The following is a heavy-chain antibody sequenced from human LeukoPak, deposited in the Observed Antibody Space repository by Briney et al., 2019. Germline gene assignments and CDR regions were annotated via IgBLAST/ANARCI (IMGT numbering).Heavy chain of an antibody. D-gene: IGHD4-11*01. CDR1: GGSISSNDW. CDR3: ARDQTNNWFDP. Sequence: GSLRLSCTVSGGSISSNDWWSWVRQPPGKGLEWIGEIYQSGSTNYNPSLKSRVTISVDKSKNQFSLKLTSVTAADTAVYYCARDQTNNWFDPWGQGTLVTVSS. J-gene: IGHJ5*02. V-gene: IGHV4-4*02. CDR2: IYQSGST.